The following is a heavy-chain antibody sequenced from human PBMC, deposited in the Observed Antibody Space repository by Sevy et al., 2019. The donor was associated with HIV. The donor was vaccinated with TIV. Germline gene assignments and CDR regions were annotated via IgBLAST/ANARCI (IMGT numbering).Heavy chain of an antibody. CDR1: GGSISSYY. J-gene: IGHJ6*02. Sequence: SDTLSLTCTVSGGSISSYYWVWIRQPPGKELEWIGYMDYSGSTQYNPSLKGRVSISVDTSKNQFSLNLTSVTAADTAVYYCARAGGSTDWGVDVWGQGTTVTVSS. V-gene: IGHV4-59*07. CDR3: ARAGGSTDWGVDV. CDR2: MDYSGST. D-gene: IGHD6-19*01.